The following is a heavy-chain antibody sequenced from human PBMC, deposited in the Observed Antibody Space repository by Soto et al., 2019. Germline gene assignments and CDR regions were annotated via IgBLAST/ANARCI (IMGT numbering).Heavy chain of an antibody. Sequence: EVQLLDSGGALEQPGGSLTLSCAVSGFSFSAYGMSWVRQAPGKGLEWISFISGCGGTIYYADSVKGRFISSRDNSKSTLYLQMTSLSVDDTAVYYCAKDRGNGDTPNIYSYYGMEVWGQGTTVTVSS. CDR1: GFSFSAYG. V-gene: IGHV3-23*01. D-gene: IGHD2-21*02. CDR2: ISGCGGTI. J-gene: IGHJ6*02. CDR3: AKDRGNGDTPNIYSYYGMEV.